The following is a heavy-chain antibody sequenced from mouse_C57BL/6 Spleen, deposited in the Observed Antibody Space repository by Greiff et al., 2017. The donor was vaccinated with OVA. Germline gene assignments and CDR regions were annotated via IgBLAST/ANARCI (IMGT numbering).Heavy chain of an antibody. CDR3: ARDLDGYYLYFDV. CDR2: ISYDGSN. V-gene: IGHV3-6*01. D-gene: IGHD2-3*01. J-gene: IGHJ1*03. CDR1: GYSITSGYY. Sequence: DVQLVESGPGLVKPSQSLSLTCSVTGYSITSGYYWNWIRQFPGNKLEWMGYISYDGSNNYNPSLKNRISITRDTSKNQFFLKLNSVTTEDTATYYCARDLDGYYLYFDVWGTGTTVTVSS.